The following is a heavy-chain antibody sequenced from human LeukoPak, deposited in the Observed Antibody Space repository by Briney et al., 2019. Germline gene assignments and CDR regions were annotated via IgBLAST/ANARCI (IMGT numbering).Heavy chain of an antibody. D-gene: IGHD4-23*01. CDR1: GYTFTSCY. V-gene: IGHV1-46*01. Sequence: ASVKVSCKASGYTFTSCYMHWVRQAPGQGLEWMGIINPGGGTTTYAQKFQGRVTMTRDTSTSTVYMELGSLRSEDTAVYYCARPQDHGGNVENFNIWGQGTMVTVSS. CDR2: INPGGGTT. J-gene: IGHJ3*02. CDR3: ARPQDHGGNVENFNI.